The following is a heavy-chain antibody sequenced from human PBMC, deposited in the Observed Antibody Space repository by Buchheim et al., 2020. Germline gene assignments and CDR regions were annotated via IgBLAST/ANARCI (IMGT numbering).Heavy chain of an antibody. V-gene: IGHV3-13*04. CDR2: VGMAGDT. Sequence: EVQLVESGGGLVRPGGSLRLSCAASGFTFSSYDMQWVRQVSGKGLEWVSAVGMAGDTHYSGSVRGRFTISRENAKNSVYLQMNNLRAGDTAVYYCARDPSGRGMDVWGQGTT. J-gene: IGHJ6*02. CDR1: GFTFSSYD. CDR3: ARDPSGRGMDV.